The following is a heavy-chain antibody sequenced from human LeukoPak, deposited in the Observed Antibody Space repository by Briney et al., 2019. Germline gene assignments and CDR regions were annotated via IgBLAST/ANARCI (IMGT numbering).Heavy chain of an antibody. CDR3: AKETGDVSGSLFDY. Sequence: PGGSLRLSCAASGFTFTSYAMTWVRQAPGKGLEWVSSLSFSGRGPHYADSVKGRFTISRDNFKNTLCLQMNSLRAEDTAVYYCAKETGDVSGSLFDYWGQGPLVSVSS. J-gene: IGHJ4*02. V-gene: IGHV3-23*01. CDR2: LSFSGRGP. CDR1: GFTFTSYA. D-gene: IGHD3-22*01.